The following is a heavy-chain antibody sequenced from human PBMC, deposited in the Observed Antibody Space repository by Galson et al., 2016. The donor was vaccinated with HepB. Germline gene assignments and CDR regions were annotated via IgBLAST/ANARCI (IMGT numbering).Heavy chain of an antibody. V-gene: IGHV3-33*01. Sequence: SLRLSCAASGFNFYGYGMHWVRQAPGKGLEWVAVTWYDGSNKYYTDSVKGRFTISRDNSKNTLYLQMNSLRADDTAVYYCARGAIVAVSGRAFDIWGQGTTVTV. CDR3: ARGAIVAVSGRAFDI. D-gene: IGHD2-21*02. CDR1: GFNFYGYG. J-gene: IGHJ3*02. CDR2: TWYDGSNK.